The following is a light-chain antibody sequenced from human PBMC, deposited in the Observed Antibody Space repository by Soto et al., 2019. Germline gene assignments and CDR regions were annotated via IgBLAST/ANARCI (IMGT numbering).Light chain of an antibody. CDR1: RSNIGSQN. V-gene: IGLV1-44*01. J-gene: IGLJ1*01. CDR3: AAWDDSLIGYV. Sequence: QSVLTQPPSTSGTPGQRVTISCSGSRSNIGSQNVNWYQQLPGTAPKLLIHNNNQRPSGVPDRFSGSKSGTSASLAISGLQSEDEAAYYCAAWDDSLIGYVFGTGTKLTVL. CDR2: NNN.